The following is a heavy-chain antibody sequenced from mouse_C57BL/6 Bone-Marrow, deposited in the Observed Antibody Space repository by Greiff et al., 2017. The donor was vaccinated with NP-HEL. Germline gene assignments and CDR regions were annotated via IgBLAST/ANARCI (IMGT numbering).Heavy chain of an antibody. CDR1: GFTFSSYA. J-gene: IGHJ1*03. CDR3: ARHDYYGSRDV. CDR2: ISDGGSYT. V-gene: IGHV5-4*01. Sequence: VQLKESGGGLVKPGGSLKLSCAASGFTFSSYAMSWVRQTPEKRLEWVATISDGGSYTYYPDNVKGRFTISRDNAKNNLYLQMSHLKSEDTAMYYCARHDYYGSRDVWGTGTTVTVSS. D-gene: IGHD1-1*01.